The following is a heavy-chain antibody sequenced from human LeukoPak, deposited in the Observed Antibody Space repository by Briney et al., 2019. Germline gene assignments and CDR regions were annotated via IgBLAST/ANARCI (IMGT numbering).Heavy chain of an antibody. Sequence: GSLSLSCAASGFTFSSCAMSWVRPAPGKGLEWVSAINGSSGRTYYADSVKGRFTISRDNSKNTLYLQMNSLQAEDTAVYYCAKEIGEDDSSGYPFDYWGQGTLVTVSS. J-gene: IGHJ4*02. D-gene: IGHD3-22*01. CDR2: INGSSGRT. V-gene: IGHV3-23*01. CDR3: AKEIGEDDSSGYPFDY. CDR1: GFTFSSCA.